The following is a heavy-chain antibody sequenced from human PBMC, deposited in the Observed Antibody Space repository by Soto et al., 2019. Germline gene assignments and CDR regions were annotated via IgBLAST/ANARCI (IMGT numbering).Heavy chain of an antibody. CDR3: AKDRVGGTFYTPLAF. CDR2: ITYDGSFQ. D-gene: IGHD1-7*01. CDR1: GFNFDNYG. V-gene: IGHV3-30*18. Sequence: QVQLVESVGGVVQPGGSLRLSCQASGFNFDNYGMHWVRQAPGKGLEWVAVITYDGSFQYYADSVKGRFTISRDNSKNTLSLHLNTLKPEDTAVYHCAKDRVGGTFYTPLAFWGQGTLVTVSS. J-gene: IGHJ4*02.